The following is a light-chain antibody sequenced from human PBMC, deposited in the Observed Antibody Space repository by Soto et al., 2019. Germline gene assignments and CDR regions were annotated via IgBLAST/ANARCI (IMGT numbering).Light chain of an antibody. J-gene: IGLJ2*01. Sequence: QPVLTQSPSASASLGASVKLTCTLSSGHSSYAIAWHQQQPEKGPRYLMKLNSDGSHSKGDGIPDRFSGSSSGAERYLTISSRQSEDDADYYCQTWGTGIVVFGGGTKLTVL. CDR1: SGHSSYA. CDR2: LNSDGSH. CDR3: QTWGTGIVV. V-gene: IGLV4-69*02.